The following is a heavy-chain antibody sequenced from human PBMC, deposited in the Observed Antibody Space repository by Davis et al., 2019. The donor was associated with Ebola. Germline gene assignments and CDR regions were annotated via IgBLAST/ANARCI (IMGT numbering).Heavy chain of an antibody. Sequence: GGSLRLSCAASGFPFDSYTMIWVRQAPGEGLEWVAVISKDGSNKKYVDSVKGRFTISRDSSMNTVYLQMSSLRAEDTAVYYCARAEDDYGEYPDALDIWGQGTLVTVSS. V-gene: IGHV3-30*14. J-gene: IGHJ4*02. CDR1: GFPFDSYT. CDR3: ARAEDDYGEYPDALDI. D-gene: IGHD4-17*01. CDR2: ISKDGSNK.